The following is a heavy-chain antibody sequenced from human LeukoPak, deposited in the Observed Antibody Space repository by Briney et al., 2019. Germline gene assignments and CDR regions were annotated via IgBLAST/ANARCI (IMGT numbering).Heavy chain of an antibody. Sequence: NPSETLSLTCTVSGGSFSSYYWSWIRQPPGKGLEWIGYIYYSGSTNYNPSLKSRVTISVDTSKKQFSLKLSSVTAAHTAVYYCARGLNTMIVVGPWGQGTLVTVSS. D-gene: IGHD3-22*01. V-gene: IGHV4-59*01. CDR2: IYYSGST. CDR3: ARGLNTMIVVGP. J-gene: IGHJ5*02. CDR1: GGSFSSYY.